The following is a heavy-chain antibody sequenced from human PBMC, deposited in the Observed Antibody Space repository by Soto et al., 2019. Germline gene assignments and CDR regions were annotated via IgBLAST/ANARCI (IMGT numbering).Heavy chain of an antibody. CDR1: GGSITSSHYY. CDR2: IYYSGTT. D-gene: IGHD7-27*01. V-gene: IGHV4-39*01. CDR3: ARHGPTWVAQVLYFDY. Sequence: QLQLQESGPRLVKPSETLSLTCTVSGGSITSSHYYWGWIRQPPGKGLEWIGTIYYSGTTSYHTSLKSRVTISADTSKNQFSLRLSSVTAADTAVYYCARHGPTWVAQVLYFDYWGQGALVTVSS. J-gene: IGHJ4*02.